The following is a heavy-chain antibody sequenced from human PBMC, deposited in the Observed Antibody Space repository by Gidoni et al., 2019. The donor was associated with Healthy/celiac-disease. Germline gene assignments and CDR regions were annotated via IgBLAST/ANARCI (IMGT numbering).Heavy chain of an antibody. J-gene: IGHJ6*02. CDR2: INHSGST. CDR1: GGSFSGYY. V-gene: IGHV4-34*01. D-gene: IGHD6-6*01. CDR3: ASPSSYSYYGMDV. Sequence: QVQLQQWGAGLLKPSETLSLTCAVYGGSFSGYYWSWIRQPPGKGLEWIGEINHSGSTNYNPSLKRRVTISVDTSKNQFSLKLSSVTAADTAVYYCASPSSYSYYGMDVWGQGTTVTVSS.